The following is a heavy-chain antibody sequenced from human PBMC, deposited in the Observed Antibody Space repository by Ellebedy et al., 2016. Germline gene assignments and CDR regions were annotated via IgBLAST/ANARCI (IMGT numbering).Heavy chain of an antibody. D-gene: IGHD3-3*01. CDR3: ARDGREWSRDY. Sequence: GESLKISCAASGFTFSIAGMTWVRQAPGKGLEWVATIDFSGTGTYYADSVKGRFIISRDNTKNSLFLQMNSLGVEDTAVYYCARDGREWSRDYWGQGTLVTVSS. J-gene: IGHJ4*02. V-gene: IGHV3-21*06. CDR1: GFTFSIAG. CDR2: IDFSGTGT.